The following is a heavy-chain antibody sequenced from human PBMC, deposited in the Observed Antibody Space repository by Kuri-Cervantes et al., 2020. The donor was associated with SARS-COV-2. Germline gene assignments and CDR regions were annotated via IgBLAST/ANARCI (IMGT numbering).Heavy chain of an antibody. CDR1: GFTVSSNY. D-gene: IGHD6-19*01. V-gene: IGHV3-7*01. CDR2: IKKDGSEK. J-gene: IGHJ3*02. CDR3: AREQWLELDAFDI. Sequence: GGSLRLSCAASGFTVSSNYMSWVRQAPGKGLEWVANIKKDGSEKYYVDPVKGRFTISRDNAKNSLYLQMNSLRAEDTAVYYCAREQWLELDAFDIWGQGTMVTVSS.